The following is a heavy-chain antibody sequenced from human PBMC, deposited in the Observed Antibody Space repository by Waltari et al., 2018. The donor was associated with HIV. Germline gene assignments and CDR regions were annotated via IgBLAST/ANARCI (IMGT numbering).Heavy chain of an antibody. J-gene: IGHJ3*02. V-gene: IGHV3-30*04. CDR2: ITWDGKE. D-gene: IGHD1-1*01. CDR1: SFTPRSYT. CDR3: ARDGKSGSVDGFDI. Sequence: QVQLVESGGGVVQPGRSLRLSCAASSFTPRSYTMHWARQAPGKGLEWVALITWDGKENHADSVKGRFTVSRDDSRNILHLQMNSLRPEDTAVYYCARDGKSGSVDGFDIWGQGAMVTVSS.